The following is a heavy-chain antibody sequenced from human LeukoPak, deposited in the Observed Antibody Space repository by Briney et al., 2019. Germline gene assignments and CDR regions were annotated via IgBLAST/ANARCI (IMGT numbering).Heavy chain of an antibody. Sequence: GGSLRLSCAASGFSFRAYTMNWVRQAPGKGLEWVSSVNPSHAYQFYADSVKGRFTISRDNVKNSLFLQMDSLRAEDTAVYYCARDRDYYDSNSFSPDAFGIWGQGTMVTVSS. V-gene: IGHV3-21*06. D-gene: IGHD3-22*01. CDR3: ARDRDYYDSNSFSPDAFGI. J-gene: IGHJ3*02. CDR1: GFSFRAYT. CDR2: VNPSHAYQ.